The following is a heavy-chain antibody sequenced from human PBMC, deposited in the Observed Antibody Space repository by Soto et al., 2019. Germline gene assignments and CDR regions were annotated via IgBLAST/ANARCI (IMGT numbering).Heavy chain of an antibody. CDR2: ISGSGGST. J-gene: IGHJ4*02. D-gene: IGHD2-15*01. Sequence: CLRLSCAASGFTFSSYAMSWVRQAPGKGLEWVSAISGSGGSTYYADSVKGRFTISRDNSKNTLYLQMNSLRAEDTAVYYCAKGGYCSGGSCYSPFDYWGQGTLVTVSS. CDR1: GFTFSSYA. CDR3: AKGGYCSGGSCYSPFDY. V-gene: IGHV3-23*01.